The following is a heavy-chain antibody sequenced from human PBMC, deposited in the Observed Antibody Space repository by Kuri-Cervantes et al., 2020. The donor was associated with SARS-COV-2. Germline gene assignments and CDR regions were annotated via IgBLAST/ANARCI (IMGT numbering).Heavy chain of an antibody. CDR3: ARSRMTTDAVDI. Sequence: SLKVSCRASAGTFSSYSISWVRQDPGQGLEWMGSIIPILGIANYDQTFQGRVTITADKSTSKAYMELSSLRSEDKAVDYSARSRMTTDAVDIWGQGTMVIVSS. V-gene: IGHV1-69*02. D-gene: IGHD4-11*01. J-gene: IGHJ3*02. CDR2: IIPILGIA. CDR1: AGTFSSYS.